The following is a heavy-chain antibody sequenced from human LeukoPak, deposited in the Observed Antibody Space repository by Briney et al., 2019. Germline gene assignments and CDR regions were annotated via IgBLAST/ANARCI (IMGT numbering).Heavy chain of an antibody. J-gene: IGHJ4*02. Sequence: PGGSLRLSCAASGFTFSSYAMSWVRQAPGKGLEWVSVISGSGGSTHYVDSVKGRFTISRDNSKNTLDLQMNSLRAEDSAVYYCAKADSVYRYGDTYCFDYWGQGTLVTVSS. CDR2: ISGSGGST. CDR1: GFTFSSYA. CDR3: AKADSVYRYGDTYCFDY. D-gene: IGHD3-16*02. V-gene: IGHV3-23*01.